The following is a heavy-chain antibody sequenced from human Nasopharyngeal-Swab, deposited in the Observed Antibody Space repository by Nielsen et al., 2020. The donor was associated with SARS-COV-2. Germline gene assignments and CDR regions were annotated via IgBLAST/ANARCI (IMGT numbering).Heavy chain of an antibody. CDR3: AKGVAARPYWFDP. CDR1: GFILSDYA. J-gene: IGHJ5*02. CDR2: ISGSGSST. Sequence: GGSLRLSCAASGFILSDYAMSWVRQAPGKGLEWVSTISGSGSSTYYTDSVRGRFTVSRDNSKNTVYLQMNSLRAEDTAVYYCAKGVAARPYWFDPWGQGTLVTVSS. D-gene: IGHD6-6*01. V-gene: IGHV3-23*01.